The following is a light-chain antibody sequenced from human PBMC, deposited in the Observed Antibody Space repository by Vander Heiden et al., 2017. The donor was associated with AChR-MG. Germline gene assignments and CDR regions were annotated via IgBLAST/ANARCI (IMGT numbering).Light chain of an antibody. CDR1: QSISSY. V-gene: IGKV1-39*01. J-gene: IGKJ2*01. CDR3: QQSDSTPYT. Sequence: DIQMTQSPSSLSASVGDRVTITCRASQSISSYLNWYQHKPGKAPKPLIYAASSLQSGVPSRFSGSGSGTDFTLTISSLQPEDFATYYCQQSDSTPYTFGQGTKLEIK. CDR2: AAS.